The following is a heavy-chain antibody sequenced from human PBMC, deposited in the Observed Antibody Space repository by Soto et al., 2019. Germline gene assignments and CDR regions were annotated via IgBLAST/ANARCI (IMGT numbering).Heavy chain of an antibody. CDR3: TRPHYYDSSGYSFDP. J-gene: IGHJ5*02. Sequence: PGGSLRLSCAASGFTFSGSAMHWVRQASGKGLEWVGRIRSKANTYATAYAASVKGRFIISRDDSKNTAYLQMNSLKTEDTAVYYCTRPHYYDSSGYSFDPWGQGT. V-gene: IGHV3-73*01. CDR2: IRSKANTYAT. CDR1: GFTFSGSA. D-gene: IGHD3-22*01.